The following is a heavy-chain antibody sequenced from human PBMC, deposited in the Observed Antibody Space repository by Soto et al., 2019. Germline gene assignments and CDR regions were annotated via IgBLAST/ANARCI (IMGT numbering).Heavy chain of an antibody. D-gene: IGHD6-13*01. Sequence: PSETLSLTCTVSGGSIGSYYWSWIRQPPGKGLEWIGYIYYSGSTNYNPSLKSRVTISVDTSKNQFSLKLSSVTAADTAVYYCARGALGTAAGYYYYYMDVWGKGTTVTVSS. J-gene: IGHJ6*03. CDR1: GGSIGSYY. CDR2: IYYSGST. CDR3: ARGALGTAAGYYYYYMDV. V-gene: IGHV4-59*01.